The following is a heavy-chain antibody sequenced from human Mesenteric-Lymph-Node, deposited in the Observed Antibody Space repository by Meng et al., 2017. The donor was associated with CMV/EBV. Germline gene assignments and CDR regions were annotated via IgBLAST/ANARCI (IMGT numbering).Heavy chain of an antibody. J-gene: IGHJ5*02. Sequence: FSSYWIHWVRQAPGKGLVWVSRINSDGSITTYADSVKGRFTISRDNAKNTLYLQMNSLRAEDTAVYYCARGVHYDILTGYYMEGWFDPWGQGTLVTVSS. CDR2: INSDGSIT. CDR1: FSSYW. V-gene: IGHV3-74*01. D-gene: IGHD3-9*01. CDR3: ARGVHYDILTGYYMEGWFDP.